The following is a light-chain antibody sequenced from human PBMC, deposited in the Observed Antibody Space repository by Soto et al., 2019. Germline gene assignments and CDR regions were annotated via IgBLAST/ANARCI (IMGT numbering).Light chain of an antibody. CDR3: MQALQRPWT. J-gene: IGKJ1*01. CDR2: MGS. Sequence: DIVMTQSPLSLPVTPGEPASISCRSSQSLLHSNGYNYLDWYLQKPGQSPQLLIYMGSNRASGVPDRFSGSASGTDFTLKISRVEAEDVGVYYCMQALQRPWTFGQGTKVEIK. V-gene: IGKV2-28*01. CDR1: QSLLHSNGYNY.